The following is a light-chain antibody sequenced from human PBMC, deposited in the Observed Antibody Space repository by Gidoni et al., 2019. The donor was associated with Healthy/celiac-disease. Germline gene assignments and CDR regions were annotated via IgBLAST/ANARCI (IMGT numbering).Light chain of an antibody. CDR3: QQYNRYSGT. V-gene: IGKV1-5*03. J-gene: IGKJ1*01. CDR2: KAS. Sequence: DIQMTQSPSTLSASVGDRVTITCRASQRISSWFAWYQQKPGKAPKLLIYKASSLESGVPSRFSGSGSATEFTLAISSLQPDDFATYYCQQYNRYSGTFGQGTKVEIK. CDR1: QRISSW.